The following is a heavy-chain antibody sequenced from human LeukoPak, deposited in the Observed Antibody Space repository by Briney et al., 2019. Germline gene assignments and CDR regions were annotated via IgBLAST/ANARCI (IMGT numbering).Heavy chain of an antibody. Sequence: PGGSLRLSCAPSGFTFSTYAMSWVRQAPGMGLEWVSAIGGSGRSSYYADSVKGRFTISRDNSKNTLYLQMNSLRAEDTAVYYCAKTLSLDVWGQGTTVTVSS. J-gene: IGHJ6*02. V-gene: IGHV3-23*01. CDR3: AKTLSLDV. CDR2: IGGSGRSS. CDR1: GFTFSTYA.